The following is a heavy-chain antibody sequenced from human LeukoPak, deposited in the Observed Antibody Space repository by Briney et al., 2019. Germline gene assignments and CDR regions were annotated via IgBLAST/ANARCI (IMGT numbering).Heavy chain of an antibody. J-gene: IGHJ2*01. D-gene: IGHD2-2*02. CDR3: ARYSGDVVVPAAITRWYFDL. CDR1: GGTFSSYA. CDR2: IIPIFGTA. Sequence: ASVKVSCKASGGTFSSYAISWVRQAPGQGLEWMGGIIPIFGTANYAQKFQGRVTITADESTSTAYMELSSLRSEDTAVYYCARYSGDVVVPAAITRWYFDLWGRGTLVTVSS. V-gene: IGHV1-69*01.